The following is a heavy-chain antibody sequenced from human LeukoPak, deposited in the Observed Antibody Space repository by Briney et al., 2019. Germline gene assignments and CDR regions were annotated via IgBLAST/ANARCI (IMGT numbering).Heavy chain of an antibody. J-gene: IGHJ4*02. D-gene: IGHD5-18*01. CDR1: GYNFFTYG. Sequence: ASVKVSCKASGYNFFTYGITWVRQAPGQGLEWMGWISPHNGNANHAQKFQDRVIMTTDTSTNTAFMEVRSLRSDDTAMYYCAAGDTAMDVFDYWGQGTLVTVSS. V-gene: IGHV1-18*01. CDR3: AAGDTAMDVFDY. CDR2: ISPHNGNA.